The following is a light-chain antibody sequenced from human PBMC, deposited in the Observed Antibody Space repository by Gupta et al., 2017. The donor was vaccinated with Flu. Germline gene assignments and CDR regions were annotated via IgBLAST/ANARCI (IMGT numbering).Light chain of an antibody. CDR2: EVD. V-gene: IGLV2-8*01. J-gene: IGLJ2*01. CDR1: SIDVGGYNY. CDR3: SSYAGSSNSVV. Sequence: VTISGTGTSIDVGGYNYVSWYQQYPSKAPRSLIFEVDKRPSGVPDRFSGSKSGNTASLTVAGLQAEDEADYYCSSYAGSSNSVVFGGGTKLTVL.